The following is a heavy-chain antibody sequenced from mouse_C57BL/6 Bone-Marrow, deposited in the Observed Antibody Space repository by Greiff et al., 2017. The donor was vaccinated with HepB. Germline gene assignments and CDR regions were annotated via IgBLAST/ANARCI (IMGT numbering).Heavy chain of an antibody. CDR1: GYTFTDYY. CDR3: AREMGYSNYVWFAY. J-gene: IGHJ3*01. Sequence: VQLQQSGAELVRPGASVKLSCKASGYTFTDYYINWVKQRPGQGLEWIARIYPGSGNTYYNEKFKGKATLTAEKSSSTAYMQLSSLTSEDSAVYFCAREMGYSNYVWFAYWGQGTLVTVSA. CDR2: IYPGSGNT. D-gene: IGHD2-5*01. V-gene: IGHV1-76*01.